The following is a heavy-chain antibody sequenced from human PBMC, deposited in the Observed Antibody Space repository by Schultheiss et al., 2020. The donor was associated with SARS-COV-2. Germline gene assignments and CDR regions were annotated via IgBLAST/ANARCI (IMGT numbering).Heavy chain of an antibody. V-gene: IGHV4-4*07. CDR2: IYTSGST. Sequence: SETLSLTCTVSGGSISSYYWSWIRQPAGKGLEWIGRIYTSGSTIYNPSLKSRVTISVDTSKNQFSLKLSSVTAADTAVYYCGTSSSYYYYMDVWGKGTTVTVSS. J-gene: IGHJ6*03. CDR3: GTSSSYYYYMDV. CDR1: GGSISSYY.